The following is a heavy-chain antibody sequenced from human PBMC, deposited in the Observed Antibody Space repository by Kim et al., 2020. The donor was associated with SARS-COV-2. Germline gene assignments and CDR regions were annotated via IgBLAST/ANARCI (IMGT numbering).Heavy chain of an antibody. CDR1: GFTFDDYA. CDR3: AKGGGGSGSYYKPFDY. V-gene: IGHV3-9*01. Sequence: GGSLRLSCAASGFTFDDYAMHWVRQAPGKGLEWVSGISWNSGSIGYADSVKGRFTISRDNAKNSLYLQMNSLRAEDTALYYCAKGGGGSGSYYKPFDYWGQGTLVTVSS. CDR2: ISWNSGSI. J-gene: IGHJ4*02. D-gene: IGHD3-10*01.